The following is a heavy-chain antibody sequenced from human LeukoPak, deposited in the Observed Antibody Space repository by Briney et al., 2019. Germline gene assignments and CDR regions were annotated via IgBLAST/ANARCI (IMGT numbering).Heavy chain of an antibody. CDR3: ARRASFHGMDV. CDR2: VGMAGDT. V-gene: IGHV3-13*01. CDR1: GFIFSNYD. J-gene: IGHJ6*02. Sequence: GGSLTLSCAASGFIFSNYDMHGVRQATGKGLEGVSPVGMAGDTYYTDSVKGRFASSRENAKNSLYLQMNSLRAEDKGVYYWARRASFHGMDVWGQGTTVTVSS.